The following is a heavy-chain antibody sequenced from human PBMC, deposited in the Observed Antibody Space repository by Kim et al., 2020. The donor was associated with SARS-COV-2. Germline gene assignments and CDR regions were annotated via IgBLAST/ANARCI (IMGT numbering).Heavy chain of an antibody. V-gene: IGHV3-9*01. J-gene: IGHJ4*02. Sequence: GGSLRLSCAASGFTFGDYAMHWVRQAPGKGLECVSGISWNGGIIGYADSVKGRFTISRDNAKNSLYLQMNSLRAEDTAFYYCAKTSLPYFDWLPLDYWGQGTLVTVSS. CDR1: GFTFGDYA. D-gene: IGHD3-9*01. CDR2: ISWNGGII. CDR3: AKTSLPYFDWLPLDY.